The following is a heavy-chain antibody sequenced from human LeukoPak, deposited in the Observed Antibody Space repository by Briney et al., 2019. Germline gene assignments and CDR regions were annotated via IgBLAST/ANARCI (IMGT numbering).Heavy chain of an antibody. CDR2: ISSSGRTI. D-gene: IGHD3-22*01. Sequence: GGSLRLSCAASGFTFSTYEMNWVRQAPGKGLEWISYISSSGRTIYYADSVKGRFTISRDNAKNSLYLQMNSLRAEDTAVFYCAKEMRYYDSSGYPPDAFDIWGQGTMVTVSS. CDR3: AKEMRYYDSSGYPPDAFDI. J-gene: IGHJ3*02. CDR1: GFTFSTYE. V-gene: IGHV3-48*03.